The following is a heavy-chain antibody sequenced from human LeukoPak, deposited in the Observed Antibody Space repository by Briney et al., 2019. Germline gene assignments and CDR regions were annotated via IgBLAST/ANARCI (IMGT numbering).Heavy chain of an antibody. J-gene: IGHJ4*02. Sequence: GGSLRLSCAASGFTFSSYGMHWVRQAPGKGLEWVAVISYDGSNKYYADSVKGRFTISRDNSKNTLYLQMNSLRAEDTAVYYCAKSGIAVAPDYWGQGTLVTVSS. V-gene: IGHV3-30*18. CDR2: ISYDGSNK. CDR3: AKSGIAVAPDY. CDR1: GFTFSSYG. D-gene: IGHD6-19*01.